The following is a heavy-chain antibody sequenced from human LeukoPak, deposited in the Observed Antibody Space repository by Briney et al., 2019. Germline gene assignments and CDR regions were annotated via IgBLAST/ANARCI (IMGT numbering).Heavy chain of an antibody. CDR1: GYNFTIYW. CDR3: AIRYSGSYNDY. J-gene: IGHJ4*02. V-gene: IGHV5-51*01. D-gene: IGHD1-26*01. Sequence: GESLKISCKGSGYNFTIYWIGWVRQMPGKGLEWMGMIYPADSDTRYSPSFQGQVTISADKSISTAYLQWSSLKASDTAMYYCAIRYSGSYNDYWGQGTLVTVSS. CDR2: IYPADSDT.